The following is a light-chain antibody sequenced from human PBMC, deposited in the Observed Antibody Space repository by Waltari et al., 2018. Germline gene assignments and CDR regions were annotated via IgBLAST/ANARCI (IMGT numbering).Light chain of an antibody. CDR2: KDN. CDR1: IVPKKD. CDR3: YSSADDNPRV. J-gene: IGLJ3*02. Sequence: YELTQPSSVSVSPGQTATTTCSGDIVPKKDIRGSQQRPGQAPMLVIYKDNERPSGIPERFSGSSSGVTAMLTISGAQADDEADYYCYSSADDNPRVFGGGTKLTVL. V-gene: IGLV3-27*01.